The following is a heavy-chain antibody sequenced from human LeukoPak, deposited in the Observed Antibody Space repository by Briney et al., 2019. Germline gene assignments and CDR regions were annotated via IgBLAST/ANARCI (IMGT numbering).Heavy chain of an antibody. V-gene: IGHV3-30*04. Sequence: GGSLRLSCAASGFTFSSYAMHWVRQAPGKGLEWVAVISYDGSNKYYADSVKGRFTISRDSPKNTLYLQMNSLRADDTAVYYCAKANWGGDYYFYYGLDVWGQGTTVTVSS. D-gene: IGHD7-27*01. CDR3: AKANWGGDYYFYYGLDV. CDR1: GFTFSSYA. J-gene: IGHJ6*02. CDR2: ISYDGSNK.